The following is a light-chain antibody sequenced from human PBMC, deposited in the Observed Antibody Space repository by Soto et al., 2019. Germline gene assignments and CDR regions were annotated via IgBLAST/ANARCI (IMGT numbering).Light chain of an antibody. CDR2: DVS. J-gene: IGLJ2*01. CDR1: SSDVGGYNY. CDR3: CSYAGSYSSL. Sequence: QSALTQPRSVSGSPGQSVTISCTGTSSDVGGYNYVSWYQQHPGKAPKLMIYDVSKRPSGVPDRFSGSKSGNTAFLTISGLQAEDEADYYCCSYAGSYSSLFGGGTQLTVL. V-gene: IGLV2-11*01.